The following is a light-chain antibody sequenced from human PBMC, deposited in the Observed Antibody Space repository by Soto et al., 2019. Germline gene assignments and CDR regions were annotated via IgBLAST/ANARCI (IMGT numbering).Light chain of an antibody. CDR2: KAS. CDR3: QHYNSYSEA. V-gene: IGKV1-5*03. J-gene: IGKJ1*01. CDR1: QTVSSW. Sequence: MQMTQSPSTLSVSVVDIGTMTFLASQTVSSWLAWYHQKPGKAPKLLIYKASTLKSGVPSRFSGSGSGTEFTLTISSLQPHDFATYYCQHYNSYSEAFGQGTKVDIK.